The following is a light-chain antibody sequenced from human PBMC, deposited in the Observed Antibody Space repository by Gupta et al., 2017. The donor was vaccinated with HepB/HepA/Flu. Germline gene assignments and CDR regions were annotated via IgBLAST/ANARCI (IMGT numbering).Light chain of an antibody. CDR3: AAWDDSRNGLYV. Sequence: ISCSGSSSNIGRNTVNWYQQLPGTAPNLLIYRNNPRPSGVPDRFSGSKSGTSASLAISGLQSEDEADYYCAAWDDSRNGLYVFGTGTKVTVL. J-gene: IGLJ1*01. V-gene: IGLV1-44*01. CDR1: SSNIGRNT. CDR2: RNN.